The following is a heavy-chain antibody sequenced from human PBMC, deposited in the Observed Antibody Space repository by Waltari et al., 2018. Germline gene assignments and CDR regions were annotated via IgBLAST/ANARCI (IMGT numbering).Heavy chain of an antibody. Sequence: QVQLVESGGGVVQPGGSLRLSCAASGFTFSSYGMHWVRQAPGKGLEWVAFIRYDGSNKYYADSVKGRFTISRDNSKNTLYLQMNSLRAEDTAVYYCARDRTWYYDSSGYYVFDYWGQGTLVTVSS. J-gene: IGHJ4*02. D-gene: IGHD3-22*01. CDR3: ARDRTWYYDSSGYYVFDY. CDR2: IRYDGSNK. V-gene: IGHV3-30*02. CDR1: GFTFSSYG.